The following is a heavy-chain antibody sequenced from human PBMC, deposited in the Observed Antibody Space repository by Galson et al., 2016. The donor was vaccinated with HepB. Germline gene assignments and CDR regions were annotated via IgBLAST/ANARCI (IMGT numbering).Heavy chain of an antibody. CDR3: ARGTPTAYVITPAVDF. CDR2: VNPKSGGS. V-gene: IGHV1-2*02. CDR1: GYTFTGYY. D-gene: IGHD3-3*01. Sequence: SVKVSCKASGYTFTGYYVHWVRQAPGQGLEWMGWVNPKSGGSRYSQKFEGRVTMTRDTSIRTAYMELSSLTSGDTALYHCARGTPTAYVITPAVDFWGQGTLVTVSS. J-gene: IGHJ4*02.